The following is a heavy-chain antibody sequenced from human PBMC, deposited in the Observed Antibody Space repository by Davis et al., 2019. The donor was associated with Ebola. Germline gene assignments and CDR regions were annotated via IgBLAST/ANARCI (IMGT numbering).Heavy chain of an antibody. CDR2: ISYLFCIT. V-gene: IGHV3-23*01. D-gene: IGHD3-9*01. Sequence: GESLKISCAASGFTFSSYAMSWVRHAPGKGLQWVSIISYLFCITSYADSVKGRFTISRDNSKNTLYLQMNSLRAEDTAIYYCAKGNQAGYPTTFDYWGQGTLVTVSS. CDR3: AKGNQAGYPTTFDY. CDR1: GFTFSSYA. J-gene: IGHJ4*02.